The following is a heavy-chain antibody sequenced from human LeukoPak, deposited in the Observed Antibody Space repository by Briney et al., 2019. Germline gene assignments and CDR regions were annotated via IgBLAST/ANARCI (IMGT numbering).Heavy chain of an antibody. Sequence: SETLSLTCSVSGGSISGYYWTWIRQPAGKGLEWIGRVYTSGSTHYNPSLKTRLTMSVDMSKNQFSLKLSSVTAADTAVYYCARLITGTTTAFDIWGQGTMVTVSS. J-gene: IGHJ3*02. CDR2: VYTSGST. D-gene: IGHD1-7*01. V-gene: IGHV4-4*07. CDR3: ARLITGTTTAFDI. CDR1: GGSISGYY.